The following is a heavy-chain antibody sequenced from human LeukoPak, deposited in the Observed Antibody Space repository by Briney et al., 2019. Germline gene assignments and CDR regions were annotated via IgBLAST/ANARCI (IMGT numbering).Heavy chain of an antibody. CDR3: AKGMTGWAFDI. D-gene: IGHD1-20*01. CDR1: GFTFSSYA. CDR2: ISYDGSNK. J-gene: IGHJ3*02. Sequence: GGSLRLSCAASGFTFSSYAMHWVRQAPGKGLEWVAIISYDGSNKYYADSVKGRFTISRDNSKSTLYLQMNSLRAEDTAVYYCAKGMTGWAFDIWGQGTMVTVSS. V-gene: IGHV3-30-3*01.